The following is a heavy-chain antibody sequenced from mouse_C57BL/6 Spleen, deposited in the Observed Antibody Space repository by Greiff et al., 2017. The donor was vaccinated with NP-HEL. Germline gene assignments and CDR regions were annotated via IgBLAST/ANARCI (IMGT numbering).Heavy chain of an antibody. D-gene: IGHD1-1*01. CDR3: ARRTDGSSPFAY. CDR2: IYPGDGDT. Sequence: VQLQQSGAELVKPGASVKISCKASGYAFSSYWMNWVKQRPGKGLEWIGQIYPGDGDTNSNGKFKGKATLTADKSSSTAYMQLSSLTSEDSAVYFCARRTDGSSPFAYWGQGTLVTVSA. CDR1: GYAFSSYW. V-gene: IGHV1-80*01. J-gene: IGHJ3*01.